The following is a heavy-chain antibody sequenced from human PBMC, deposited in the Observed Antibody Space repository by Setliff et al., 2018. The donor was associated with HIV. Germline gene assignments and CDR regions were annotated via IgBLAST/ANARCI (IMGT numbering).Heavy chain of an antibody. CDR2: ISTSGTT. Sequence: SETLSLTCTVSGDSITSGTYYWSWIRQPAGMRLEWIGHISTSGTTNYNPSLKSRVTISADTSKNQFSLKLSSVTAADAAVYYCGTAMYYCYGLDVWGQGIRVTVSS. CDR1: GDSITSGTYY. J-gene: IGHJ6*02. CDR3: GTAMYYCYGLDV. V-gene: IGHV4-61*09. D-gene: IGHD2-2*01.